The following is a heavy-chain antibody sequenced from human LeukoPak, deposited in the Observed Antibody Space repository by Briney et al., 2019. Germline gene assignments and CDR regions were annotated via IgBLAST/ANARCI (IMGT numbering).Heavy chain of an antibody. CDR3: ARNRIAVADPLDY. Sequence: SETLSLTCAVYGGSFSGYYWSWIRQPPGKGLEWIGEINHSGSTNYNPSLKSRVTISVDTSKNQFSLKLSSVTAADTAVYYCARNRIAVADPLDYWGQGTLVTISS. CDR1: GGSFSGYY. V-gene: IGHV4-34*01. J-gene: IGHJ4*02. CDR2: INHSGST. D-gene: IGHD6-19*01.